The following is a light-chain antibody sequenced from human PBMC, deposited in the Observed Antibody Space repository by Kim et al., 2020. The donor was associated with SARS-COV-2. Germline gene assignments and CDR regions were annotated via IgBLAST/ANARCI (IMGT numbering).Light chain of an antibody. Sequence: QSVLTQPASVSGSPGQSITISCTGTTSVSWYQQHPGKPPNLIIYEVFKRPSGIPNRSSGSMSGNTASLTISGLQAEDEADYYCCSFTGVATFLFGSGTQLTVL. CDR3: CSFTGVATFL. CDR2: EVF. J-gene: IGLJ7*01. CDR1: TSV. V-gene: IGLV2-23*02.